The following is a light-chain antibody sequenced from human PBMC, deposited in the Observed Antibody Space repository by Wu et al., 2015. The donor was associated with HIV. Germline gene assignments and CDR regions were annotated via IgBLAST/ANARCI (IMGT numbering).Light chain of an antibody. CDR1: QGISNF. Sequence: DIQMTQSPSSLSASVGDRVTITCRASQGISNFLAWYQQKPGKLPKPLIYAASTVQSGVPSRFSGSGSGTDFTLTINSLQPEDVATYCCQKYNSAPWTFGQGTKVEIK. CDR2: AAS. V-gene: IGKV1-27*01. CDR3: QKYNSAPWT. J-gene: IGKJ1*01.